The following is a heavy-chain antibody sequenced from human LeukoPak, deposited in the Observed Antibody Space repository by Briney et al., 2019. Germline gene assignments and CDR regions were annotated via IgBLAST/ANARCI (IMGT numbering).Heavy chain of an antibody. CDR1: GYTFTSYG. CDR2: ISAYNGNT. CDR3: ARDRARHCSSTSCYLVYCYMDV. V-gene: IGHV1-18*01. J-gene: IGHJ6*03. Sequence: ASVKVSCKASGYTFTSYGISWVRQAPGQGLEWMGWISAYNGNTNYAQKLQGRVTMTTDTSTSTAYMELRSLRSDDTAVYHCARDRARHCSSTSCYLVYCYMDVWGKGTTVTVSS. D-gene: IGHD2-2*01.